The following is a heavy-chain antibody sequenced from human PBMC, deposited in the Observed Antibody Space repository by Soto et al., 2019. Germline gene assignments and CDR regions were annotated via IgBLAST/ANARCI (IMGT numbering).Heavy chain of an antibody. CDR2: ISSSSSYT. D-gene: IGHD1-26*01. Sequence: QVQLVESGVGLVKPGGSLRLSCAASVFTFSDYYMSWIRQSPGKGLERVSYISSSSSYTNYADSVKGRFTISRDNAKNSLYLQMNRLRAEDTAVYYCARDLLGGESGKDYCDYWCQVTMVTVSS. J-gene: IGHJ4*02. V-gene: IGHV3-11*06. CDR1: VFTFSDYY. CDR3: ARDLLGGESGKDYCDY.